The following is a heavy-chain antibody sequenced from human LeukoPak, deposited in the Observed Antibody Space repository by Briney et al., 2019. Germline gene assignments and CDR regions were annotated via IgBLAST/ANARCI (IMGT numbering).Heavy chain of an antibody. CDR2: IHHSGIT. CDR3: VRESRGWYEES. Sequence: SQTLSLTCTVSGGSISSNYYWGWIRQPPGKGLEWIGSIHHSGITHYTPTHESRVSISSDTSKNQFSLRLNSVTAADTAVYYCVRESRGWYEESWGQGTLVTVSS. J-gene: IGHJ5*02. D-gene: IGHD6-19*01. V-gene: IGHV4-38-2*02. CDR1: GGSISSNYY.